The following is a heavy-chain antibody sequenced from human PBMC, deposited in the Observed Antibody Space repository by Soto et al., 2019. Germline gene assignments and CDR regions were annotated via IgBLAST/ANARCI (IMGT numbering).Heavy chain of an antibody. Sequence: GASVKVSCKTSGYSFTTYAMHWVRQAPGQRLEWMGWISGGNGNTNYAQKLQGRVTMTTDTSTSTAYMELRSLRSDDTAVYYCARDPRRQWLAYNWFDPWGQGTLVTVSS. V-gene: IGHV1-3*01. CDR2: ISGGNGNT. D-gene: IGHD6-19*01. CDR1: GYSFTTYA. J-gene: IGHJ5*02. CDR3: ARDPRRQWLAYNWFDP.